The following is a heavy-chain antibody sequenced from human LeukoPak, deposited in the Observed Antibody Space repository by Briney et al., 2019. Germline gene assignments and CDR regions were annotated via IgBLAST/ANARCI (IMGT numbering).Heavy chain of an antibody. V-gene: IGHV1-2*02. J-gene: IGHJ4*02. CDR2: INPNSGGT. CDR1: GYTFTGYY. CDR3: ARAGGLTTVTTAYFDY. Sequence: ASVKVSCKASGYTFTGYYMHWVRQAPGQGLEWMGWINPNSGGTNYAQKFQGRVTMTRDTSISTAYMELSRLRSDDTAVYYCARAGGLTTVTTAYFDYWAREPWSPSPQ. D-gene: IGHD4-17*01.